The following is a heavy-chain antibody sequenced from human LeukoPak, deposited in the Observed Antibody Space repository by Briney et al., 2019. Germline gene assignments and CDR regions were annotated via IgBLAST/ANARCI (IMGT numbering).Heavy chain of an antibody. CDR3: ARFRHYYDSSGYYWRAFDI. CDR1: TFTFSRYW. D-gene: IGHD3-22*01. CDR2: INSDGTNT. Sequence: GGSLRLSCAASTFTFSRYWMHWVRQAPGKGLVWVSRINSDGTNTYYADSVKGRFTISRDNTKNTLYLQMNSLRAEDTAVYYCARFRHYYDSSGYYWRAFDIWGQGTMVTVSS. V-gene: IGHV3-74*01. J-gene: IGHJ3*02.